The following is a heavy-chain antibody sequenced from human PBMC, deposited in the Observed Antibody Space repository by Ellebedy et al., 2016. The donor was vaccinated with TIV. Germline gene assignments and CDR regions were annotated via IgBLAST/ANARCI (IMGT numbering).Heavy chain of an antibody. CDR3: ARVPGITMVRGVRDWYFDL. J-gene: IGHJ2*01. V-gene: IGHV1-18*04. CDR1: GYTFTNYG. CDR2: ISAYNGHT. Sequence: AASVKVSCKASGYTFTNYGISWVRQAPGQGLEWRGWISAYNGHTNHAQQIQGRVTMTTDTSTGTAYMELRSLRSDDTAVYYCARVPGITMVRGVRDWYFDLWGRGTLVTVSS. D-gene: IGHD3-10*01.